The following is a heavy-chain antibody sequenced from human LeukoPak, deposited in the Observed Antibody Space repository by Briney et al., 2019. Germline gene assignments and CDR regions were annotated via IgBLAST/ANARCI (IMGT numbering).Heavy chain of an antibody. Sequence: SQALSLTCTVSGGSISSGDYYWSWIRQPPGKGLEWIGYIYYSGSTYYNPSLKSRVTISVDTSKNQFSLKLSSVTAAATAVYYCAREHVLLWFGELSDYYGMDVWGQGTTVTVSS. CDR1: GGSISSGDYY. D-gene: IGHD3-10*01. CDR3: AREHVLLWFGELSDYYGMDV. J-gene: IGHJ6*02. CDR2: IYYSGST. V-gene: IGHV4-30-4*01.